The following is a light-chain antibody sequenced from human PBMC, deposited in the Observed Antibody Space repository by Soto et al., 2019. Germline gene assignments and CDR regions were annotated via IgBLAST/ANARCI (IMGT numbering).Light chain of an antibody. J-gene: IGKJ1*01. Sequence: DIQMTQSPSTLSASVGDRVTITCRASQSLNSWLAWYQHKPGKAPKLLIHKASILASGVPSRFSGSDSGEEFTLTISSLQPDDFATYYCQHYIGYSGMFGQGTKVDIK. CDR3: QHYIGYSGM. V-gene: IGKV1-5*03. CDR1: QSLNSW. CDR2: KAS.